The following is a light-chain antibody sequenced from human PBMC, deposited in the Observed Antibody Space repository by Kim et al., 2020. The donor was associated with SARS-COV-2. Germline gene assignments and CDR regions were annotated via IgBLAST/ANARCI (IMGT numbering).Light chain of an antibody. J-gene: IGLJ2*01. V-gene: IGLV3-1*01. CDR1: KLGDKY. Sequence: SYELTQPPSVSVSPGQTASITCSGDKLGDKYACWYQQKPGQSPVVVIYQDTRRPSGVPERFSGSNSGNTATLTISETQALDEADYYCQAWDSNNVVFGGGTQLTV. CDR2: QDT. CDR3: QAWDSNNVV.